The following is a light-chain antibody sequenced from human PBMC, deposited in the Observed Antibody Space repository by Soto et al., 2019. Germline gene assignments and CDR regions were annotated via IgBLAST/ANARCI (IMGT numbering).Light chain of an antibody. CDR2: SNS. J-gene: IGLJ2*01. V-gene: IGLV1-40*01. Sequence: QSVLTQPPSVSGAPGQRVTISCTGSSSNIGAGYDVHWYHQLPGSAPKLLIYSNSNRPSGVPDRISGSKSGTSASLAITGLQAEDEADYYCQSYDSSLSGVVFGGGTKVTVL. CDR3: QSYDSSLSGVV. CDR1: SSNIGAGYD.